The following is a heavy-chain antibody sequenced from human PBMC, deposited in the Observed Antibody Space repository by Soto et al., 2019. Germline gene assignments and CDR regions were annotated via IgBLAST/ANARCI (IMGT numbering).Heavy chain of an antibody. Sequence: SLKVSCKASGGTFSSYAISWVRQAPGQGLEWMGGIIPIFGTANYAQKFQGRVTITADESTSTAYMELSSLRSEDTAVYYCARAAAPHYDSSGFFGPRIYYYYGMDVWGQGTTVTVSS. J-gene: IGHJ6*02. CDR3: ARAAAPHYDSSGFFGPRIYYYYGMDV. D-gene: IGHD3-22*01. V-gene: IGHV1-69*13. CDR2: IIPIFGTA. CDR1: GGTFSSYA.